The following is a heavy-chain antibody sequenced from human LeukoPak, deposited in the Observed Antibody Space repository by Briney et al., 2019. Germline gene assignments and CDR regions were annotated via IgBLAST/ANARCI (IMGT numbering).Heavy chain of an antibody. V-gene: IGHV1-69*05. D-gene: IGHD5-24*01. CDR2: IIPIFGTA. J-gene: IGHJ6*03. Sequence: SVKVSCKASGGTFSSYAISWVRQAPRQGLEWMGGIIPIFGTANYAQKFQGRVTITTDESTSSAYMELSSLRSEDTAVYYCARVLAGYNYNYYYYMDVWGKGTTVTVSS. CDR3: ARVLAGYNYNYYYYMDV. CDR1: GGTFSSYA.